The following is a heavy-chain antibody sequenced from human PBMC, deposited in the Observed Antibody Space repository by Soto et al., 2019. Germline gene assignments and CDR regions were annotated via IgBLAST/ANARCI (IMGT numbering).Heavy chain of an antibody. J-gene: IGHJ6*02. CDR1: GFTLSSYG. CDR3: ARVADTAHYYYHLMAV. Sequence: GGSLRLSCAASGFTLSSYGMHWVRQAPGKGLEWVAVIWYDETNKYYADSVKGRFTISRDNSKNTLYLQMDSLRAEDTAVYYCARVADTAHYYYHLMAVWGQGTTV. CDR2: IWYDETNK. D-gene: IGHD5-18*01. V-gene: IGHV3-33*01.